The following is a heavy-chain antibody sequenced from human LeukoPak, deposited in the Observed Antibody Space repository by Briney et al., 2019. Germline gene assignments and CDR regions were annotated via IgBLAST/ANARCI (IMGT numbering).Heavy chain of an antibody. D-gene: IGHD2-21*01. CDR3: ARGSSILWSVDAFDI. V-gene: IGHV4-30-2*01. CDR2: IYHSGST. J-gene: IGHJ3*02. CDR1: GGSISSGGYS. Sequence: SETLSLTCAVSGGSISSGGYSWSWIRQPPGKGLESIGYIYHSGSTYYNPSLKSRVTISVDRSKNQFSLKLSSVTAADTAVYYCARGSSILWSVDAFDIWGQGTMVTVSS.